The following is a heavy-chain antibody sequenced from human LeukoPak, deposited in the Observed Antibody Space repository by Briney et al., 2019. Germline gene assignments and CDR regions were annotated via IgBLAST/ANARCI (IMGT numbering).Heavy chain of an antibody. Sequence: GESLKTSCKGPGYSFTNYWIAWVRPIPGKGREGMRTIYTGDADNRYSPLFQGQVTIPAAKSISTAFLQWSNLKASDTAMYYCARGAAADKYYFDYWGQGTLVTVSS. D-gene: IGHD6-13*01. CDR3: ARGAAADKYYFDY. CDR2: IYTGDADN. CDR1: GYSFTNYW. V-gene: IGHV5-51*01. J-gene: IGHJ4*02.